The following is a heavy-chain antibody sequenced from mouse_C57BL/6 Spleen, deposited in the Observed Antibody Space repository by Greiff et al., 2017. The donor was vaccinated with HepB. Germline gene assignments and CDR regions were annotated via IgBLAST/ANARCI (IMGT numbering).Heavy chain of an antibody. CDR3: ARHQIYYGSNYYAMDY. J-gene: IGHJ4*01. V-gene: IGHV2-6-1*01. CDR1: GFSLTSYG. Sequence: VMLVESGPGLVAPSQSLSITCTVSGFSLTSYGVHWVRQPPGKGLEWLVVIWSDGSTTYNSALKSSLSISKVNSKSQVFLKMNSLQTDDTSMYYCARHQIYYGSNYYAMDYWGQGTSVTVSS. D-gene: IGHD1-1*01. CDR2: IWSDGST.